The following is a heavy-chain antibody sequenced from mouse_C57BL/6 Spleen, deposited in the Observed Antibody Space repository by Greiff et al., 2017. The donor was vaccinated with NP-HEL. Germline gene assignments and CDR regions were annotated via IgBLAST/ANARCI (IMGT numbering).Heavy chain of an antibody. CDR2: ISSGGDYI. D-gene: IGHD1-1*01. J-gene: IGHJ4*01. CDR1: GFTFSSYA. Sequence: EVMLVESGEGLVKPGGSLKLSCAASGFTFSSYAMSWVRQTPEKRLEWVAYISSGGDYIYYADTVKGRFTISRDNARNTLYLQMSSLKSEDTAMYYCTRGDYYGSSYYYAMDYWGQGTSVTVSS. CDR3: TRGDYYGSSYYYAMDY. V-gene: IGHV5-9-1*02.